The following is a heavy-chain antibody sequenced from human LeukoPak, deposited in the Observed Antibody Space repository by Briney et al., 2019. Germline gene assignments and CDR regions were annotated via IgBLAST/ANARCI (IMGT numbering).Heavy chain of an antibody. V-gene: IGHV3-53*05. CDR1: GFSVGNNY. D-gene: IGHD4-23*01. J-gene: IGHJ4*02. Sequence: GGSLRLSCAASGFSVGNNYVTWVRQPPGKGLEWVSVIYTDGSTYYVDSVKGRFIISRDSSKNTLYLQMNSLRAEDTAVYYCTDAVAGWGQGTLVTVSS. CDR3: TDAVAG. CDR2: IYTDGST.